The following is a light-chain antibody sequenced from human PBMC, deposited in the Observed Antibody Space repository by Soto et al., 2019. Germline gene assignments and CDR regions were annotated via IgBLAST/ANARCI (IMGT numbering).Light chain of an antibody. Sequence: DIQMTQSPSTLSASVGDRVTITCRARQSISSWLAWYQQKPGKAPKLLIYDASSLESGVPSRFSGSGSGTEFTLIDSSLQPGDFATYYCQQYSSFYSFGQGTKLEIK. J-gene: IGKJ2*03. CDR3: QQYSSFYS. V-gene: IGKV1-5*01. CDR2: DAS. CDR1: QSISSW.